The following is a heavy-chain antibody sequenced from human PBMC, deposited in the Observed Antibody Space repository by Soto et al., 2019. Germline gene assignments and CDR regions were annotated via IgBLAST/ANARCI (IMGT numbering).Heavy chain of an antibody. V-gene: IGHV3-64*01. J-gene: IGHJ4*02. CDR2: ISSNGGST. CDR1: GFTFSSYA. Sequence: EVQLVESGGGLVQPGGSLRLSCAASGFTFSSYAMHWVRQAPGKGLEYVSAISSNGGSTYYANSVKGRFTISRDNSKNTLYLQMGSLRAEDMAVYYCARELAAEGWVFDYWGQGTLVTVSS. CDR3: ARELAAEGWVFDY. D-gene: IGHD6-13*01.